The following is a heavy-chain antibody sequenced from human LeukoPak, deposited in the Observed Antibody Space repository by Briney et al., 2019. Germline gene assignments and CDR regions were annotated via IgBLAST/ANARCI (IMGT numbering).Heavy chain of an antibody. V-gene: IGHV4-30-4*08. J-gene: IGHJ4*02. CDR1: GGSISSGNYY. CDR2: IHYSGST. CDR3: ARGRYSSSPVDY. Sequence: SETLSLTCTVSGGSISSGNYYCSWIRQPPGKGLEWIGYIHYSGSTYYNPSLKSRVTILVDTSKNQFSLKLSSVTAADTAVYYCARGRYSSSPVDYWGQGTLVTVSS. D-gene: IGHD6-6*01.